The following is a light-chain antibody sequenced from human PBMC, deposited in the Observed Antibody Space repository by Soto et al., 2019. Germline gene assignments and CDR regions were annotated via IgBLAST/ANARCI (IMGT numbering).Light chain of an antibody. V-gene: IGKV1-9*01. Sequence: DIQLTQSPSSLSASIGDSVTITCQASQDISTSLNWYHRRPGKAPKLLITDASTLQSGVPSRFSGSGSGTEFTLTISSLQPEDFATYYCQQLNSYPHFGQGTRLEIK. CDR1: QDISTS. CDR2: DAS. CDR3: QQLNSYPH. J-gene: IGKJ5*01.